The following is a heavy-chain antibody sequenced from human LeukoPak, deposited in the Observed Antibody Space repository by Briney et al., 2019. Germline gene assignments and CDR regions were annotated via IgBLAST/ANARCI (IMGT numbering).Heavy chain of an antibody. V-gene: IGHV3-21*04. CDR3: AKASGVNIVVVVAATPWFDP. J-gene: IGHJ5*02. CDR1: GFTFSSYS. D-gene: IGHD2-15*01. Sequence: GGSLRLSCAASGFTFSSYSMNWVRQAPGKGLEWVSAISSSSSYIYYADSLKGRFPISRDNSKNTLYLQMNSLRAEDTAVYYCAKASGVNIVVVVAATPWFDPWGQGTLVTVSS. CDR2: ISSSSSYI.